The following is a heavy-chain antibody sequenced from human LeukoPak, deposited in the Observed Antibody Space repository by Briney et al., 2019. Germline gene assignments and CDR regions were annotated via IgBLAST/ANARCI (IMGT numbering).Heavy chain of an antibody. V-gene: IGHV3-21*01. CDR3: AGQYCSGGSCSPPPTDY. J-gene: IGHJ4*02. CDR2: ISSSGVYI. CDR1: GFTFSSST. D-gene: IGHD2-15*01. Sequence: GGSLRLSCAASGFTFSSSTMNWVRQAPGKGLEWVSSISSSGVYIYYADSVKGRFTISRDNAKSSLYLQMNSLRAEDTAVYYCAGQYCSGGSCSPPPTDYWGQGTLVTVSS.